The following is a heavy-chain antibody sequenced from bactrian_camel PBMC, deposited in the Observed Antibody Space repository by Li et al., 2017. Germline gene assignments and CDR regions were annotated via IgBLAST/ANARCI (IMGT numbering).Heavy chain of an antibody. CDR2: IDDDGTP. V-gene: IGHV3S53*01. J-gene: IGHJ6*01. CDR1: GYSWHGNC. CDR3: AADRGPRSMGWIPAGDFGFGW. Sequence: VQLVESGGDSVQAGGSLNLSCTSFGYSWHGNCMAWFRQAPGKEREGVAGIDDDGTPSYADFVKGRFTISQDVASNTVHLQMNSLKPEDTAIYYCAADRGPRSMGWIPAGDFGFGWWGQGTQVTVS. D-gene: IGHD5*01.